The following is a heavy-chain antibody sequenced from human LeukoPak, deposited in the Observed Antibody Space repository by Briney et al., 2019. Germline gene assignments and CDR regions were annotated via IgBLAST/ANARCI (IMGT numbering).Heavy chain of an antibody. CDR3: ARGGGGPRLAY. Sequence: GSLRLSCAASGFTFSSYAMPWIRQSPGRGLEWIGEIIPSGAVYYNPSLNSRVTMSLDTSKNHFSLKVTSLTAADTGLYYCARGGGGPRLAYWGQGTLVTVSS. CDR2: IIPSGAV. V-gene: IGHV4-34*01. J-gene: IGHJ4*02. CDR1: GFTFSSYA. D-gene: IGHD5-12*01.